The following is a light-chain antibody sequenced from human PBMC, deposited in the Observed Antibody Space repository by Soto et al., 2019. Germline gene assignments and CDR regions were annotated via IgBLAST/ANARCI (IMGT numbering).Light chain of an antibody. CDR3: QQAFSFPFP. CDR1: QGIYDW. V-gene: IGKV1-12*01. CDR2: AAS. J-gene: IGKJ3*01. Sequence: DIQMTQSPSSVSAYVGDSVTITCRASQGIYDWVAWYQQKRGKGPKLLISAASPLQSGVPPRFNGSGYGTDFCLTISSPHSEDFATYYCQQAFSFPFPFGPGTTVDIK.